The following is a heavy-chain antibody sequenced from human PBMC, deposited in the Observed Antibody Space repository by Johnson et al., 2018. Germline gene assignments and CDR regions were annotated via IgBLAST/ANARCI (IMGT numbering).Heavy chain of an antibody. CDR3: ARAGRARGGMDV. CDR2: ISYDGNKA. V-gene: IGHV3-30*03. Sequence: QVQLVQSGGGVVQPGRSXRLSCAASGVMFRNYGMHWVRQAPGQGLDWVAFISYDGNKAYYADSVKGRFTISRANSNNTLYLQMNSLRAEHTAVYYWARAGRARGGMDVWGQGTTVTVSS. J-gene: IGHJ6*02. D-gene: IGHD2-15*01. CDR1: GVMFRNYG.